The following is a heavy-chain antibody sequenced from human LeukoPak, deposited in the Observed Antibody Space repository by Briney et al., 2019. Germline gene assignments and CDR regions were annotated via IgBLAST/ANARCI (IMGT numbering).Heavy chain of an antibody. CDR3: ASQPAVIDLDC. D-gene: IGHD2/OR15-2a*01. CDR2: INPDGGKK. V-gene: IGHV3-7*01. J-gene: IGHJ4*02. Sequence: GGSLRLSCAAPGFIFSSYWMTWVRQAPGKGLEWVANINPDGGKKTYVDSVKGRFTISRDNAKNSLYLQMSSLRVEDTAVYYCASQPAVIDLDCWGQGTLVTVSS. CDR1: GFIFSSYW.